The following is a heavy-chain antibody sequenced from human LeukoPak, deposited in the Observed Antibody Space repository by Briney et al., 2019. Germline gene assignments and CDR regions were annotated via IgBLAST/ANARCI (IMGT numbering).Heavy chain of an antibody. CDR2: IIPILGIA. D-gene: IGHD2-2*01. J-gene: IGHJ4*02. Sequence: SVKVSCKASGGTFSSYTISWVRQAPGQGLEWMGRIIPILGIANYAQKFQGRVTITADKSTSTAYMELSSLRSEDTPVYYCARDGLSGYCSSTSCYTSPVDYWGQGTLVTVSS. CDR1: GGTFSSYT. V-gene: IGHV1-69*04. CDR3: ARDGLSGYCSSTSCYTSPVDY.